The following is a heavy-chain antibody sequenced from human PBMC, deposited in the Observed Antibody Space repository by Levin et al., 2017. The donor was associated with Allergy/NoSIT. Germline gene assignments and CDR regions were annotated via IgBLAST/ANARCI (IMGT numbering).Heavy chain of an antibody. V-gene: IGHV3-7*04. Sequence: LSLTCAASGFTFSSYWMSWVRQAPGKGLEWVANIKQDGSEKYYVDSVKGRFTISRDNAKNSLYLQMNSLRAEDTAVYYCARDLNIVVVPAAIPLDYWGQGTLVTVSS. CDR1: GFTFSSYW. J-gene: IGHJ4*02. CDR3: ARDLNIVVVPAAIPLDY. D-gene: IGHD2-2*01. CDR2: IKQDGSEK.